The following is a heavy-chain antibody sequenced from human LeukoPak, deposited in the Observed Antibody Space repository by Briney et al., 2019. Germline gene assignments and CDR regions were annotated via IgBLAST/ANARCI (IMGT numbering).Heavy chain of an antibody. Sequence: GGSLRLSCAASGFTFSSYGMHWVRQAPGKGLEWVAVISYDGSNKYYADSVKGRSTISRDNSKNTLYLQMNSLRAEDTAVYYCARGAQSHPPPTPFDYWGQGTLVTVSS. CDR1: GFTFSSYG. V-gene: IGHV3-30*03. CDR2: ISYDGSNK. J-gene: IGHJ4*02. CDR3: ARGAQSHPPPTPFDY. D-gene: IGHD1-26*01.